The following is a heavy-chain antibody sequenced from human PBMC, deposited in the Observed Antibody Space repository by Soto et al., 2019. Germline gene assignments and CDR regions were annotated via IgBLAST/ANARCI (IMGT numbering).Heavy chain of an antibody. CDR1: GFNFTNHV. Sequence: EVQLLESGGALIQXTGSLRLSCSASGFNFTNHVINWVRQAPGKGLEWVSSISNSDDVGFYADSVRGRFIVSRDISXNSVFXXMNXXXVEXTXXXXXXXTVGATKFEDYWGQGTLVTVSS. V-gene: IGHV3-23*01. CDR2: ISNSDDVG. CDR3: XXTVGATKFEDY. D-gene: IGHD1-26*01. J-gene: IGHJ4*02.